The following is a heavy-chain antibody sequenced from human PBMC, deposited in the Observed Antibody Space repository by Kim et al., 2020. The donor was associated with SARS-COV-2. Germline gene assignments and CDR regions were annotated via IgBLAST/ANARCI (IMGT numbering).Heavy chain of an antibody. CDR3: ASIAHDNYYYYYMDV. J-gene: IGHJ6*03. D-gene: IGHD3-22*01. Sequence: AQKFQGRVTMTRNTSRSTVYMELSSLRSEDTAVYYCASIAHDNYYYYYMDVWGKGTTVTVSS. V-gene: IGHV1-8*01.